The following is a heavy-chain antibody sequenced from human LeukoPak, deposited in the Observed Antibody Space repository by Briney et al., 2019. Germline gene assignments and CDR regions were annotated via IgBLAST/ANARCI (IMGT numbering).Heavy chain of an antibody. CDR1: GGSISGSSYY. Sequence: PSETLSLTCTVSGGSISGSSYYWGWIRQPPGKGLEWIGSIYYSGSTYYNPSLKSRVTISVDTSKNQFSLKLSSVTAADTAVYYCARRITIFGVAATDGMDVWGQGTTVTVSS. J-gene: IGHJ6*02. V-gene: IGHV4-39*01. D-gene: IGHD3-3*01. CDR2: IYYSGST. CDR3: ARRITIFGVAATDGMDV.